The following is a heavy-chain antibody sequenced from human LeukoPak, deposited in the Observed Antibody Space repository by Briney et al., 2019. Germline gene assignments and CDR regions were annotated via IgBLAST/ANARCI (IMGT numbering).Heavy chain of an antibody. Sequence: ASVTVSCKASGYTFTGYYMHWVRQAPGQGLEWMGWINPNSGGTNYAQKFQGRVTITRDTSISTAYMELSRLRSDDTAVYYCARWRLNGEGLMDYYYMDVWGKGTTVTISS. V-gene: IGHV1-2*02. CDR2: INPNSGGT. CDR3: ARWRLNGEGLMDYYYMDV. D-gene: IGHD4-17*01. J-gene: IGHJ6*03. CDR1: GYTFTGYY.